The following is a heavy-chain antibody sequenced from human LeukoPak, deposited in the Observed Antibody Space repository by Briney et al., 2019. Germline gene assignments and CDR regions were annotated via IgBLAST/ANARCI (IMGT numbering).Heavy chain of an antibody. D-gene: IGHD5-18*01. CDR1: GGSFSGYY. CDR3: ARGYSYGSNWFDP. CDR2: INHSGST. J-gene: IGHJ5*02. Sequence: SETLSRTCAVYGGSFSGYYWSWIRQPPGKGLEWIGEINHSGSTNYNPSLKSRVTISVDTSKNQFSLKLSSVTAADTAVYYCARGYSYGSNWFDPWGQGTLVTVSS. V-gene: IGHV4-34*01.